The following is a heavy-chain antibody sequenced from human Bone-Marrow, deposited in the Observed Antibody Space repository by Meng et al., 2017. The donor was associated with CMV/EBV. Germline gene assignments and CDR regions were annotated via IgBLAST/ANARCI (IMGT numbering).Heavy chain of an antibody. D-gene: IGHD6-6*01. CDR1: GGTFSSYT. CDR3: ARVNWAKKWSSSTYFDH. Sequence: ASVKVSCKASGGTFSSYTISWVRQAPGQGLEWMGWMNAKSGETKYGEKFQGRVSMTRATSVTTAYMEMNGLRSDDTAVYYCARVNWAKKWSSSTYFDHWGQGTLVTVSS. CDR2: MNAKSGET. J-gene: IGHJ4*02. V-gene: IGHV1-2*02.